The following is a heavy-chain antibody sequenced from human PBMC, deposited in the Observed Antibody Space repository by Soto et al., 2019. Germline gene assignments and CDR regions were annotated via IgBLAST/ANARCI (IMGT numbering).Heavy chain of an antibody. V-gene: IGHV1-18*01. D-gene: IGHD6-19*01. CDR3: AANVAVAGTGDYYYYYGMDV. CDR1: GYTFTSYG. J-gene: IGHJ6*02. Sequence: GASAKVSCKASGYTFTSYGISWVRQAPGQGLEWMGWISAYNGNTNYAQKLQGRVTMTTDTSTSTAYMELRSLRSDDTAVYYCAANVAVAGTGDYYYYYGMDVWGQGTTVTVSS. CDR2: ISAYNGNT.